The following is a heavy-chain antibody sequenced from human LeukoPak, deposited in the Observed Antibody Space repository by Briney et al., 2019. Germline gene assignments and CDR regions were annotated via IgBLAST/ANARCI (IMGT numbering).Heavy chain of an antibody. CDR1: GFTLSSYW. J-gene: IGHJ4*02. CDR2: IKSDGTIT. D-gene: IGHD6-19*01. CDR3: ARGNSGSNFDS. Sequence: GSLRLSCGAPGFTLSSYWMHWVRQSPGKGLVWVSRIKSDGTITSYADPVKGRFTISRDNAKNTLYLQMNSLRAEDTAVYYCARGNSGSNFDSWGQGSLVTVSS. V-gene: IGHV3-74*01.